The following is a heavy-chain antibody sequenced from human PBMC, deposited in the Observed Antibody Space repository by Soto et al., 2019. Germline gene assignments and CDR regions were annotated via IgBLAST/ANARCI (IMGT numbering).Heavy chain of an antibody. V-gene: IGHV3-74*01. D-gene: IGHD3-16*01. J-gene: IGHJ4*02. Sequence: EVQLAESGGGLIQPGGSLRLSCATSGFTFSRYWIHWVRQAPGEGLVWVSRISGDGVHTDYAESVKGRFTVSRDIAKSTGHLQMNNLRAEDTAIYYCARLGFVGEGDFWGQVILVTVSS. CDR1: GFTFSRYW. CDR2: ISGDGVHT. CDR3: ARLGFVGEGDF.